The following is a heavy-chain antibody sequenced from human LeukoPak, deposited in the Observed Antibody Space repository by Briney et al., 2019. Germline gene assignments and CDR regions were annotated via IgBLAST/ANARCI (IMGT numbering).Heavy chain of an antibody. CDR2: FDPEDGET. CDR3: ARDGAEFGELLESDY. V-gene: IGHV1-24*01. J-gene: IGHJ4*02. Sequence: ASVKVSCKVSGYTLTELSMHWVRQAPGKGLEWVGGFDPEDGETIYAQKLQGRVTMTTDTSKSTAYMELRSLRSDDTAVYYCARDGAEFGELLESDYWGQGTLVTVSS. D-gene: IGHD3-10*01. CDR1: GYTLTELS.